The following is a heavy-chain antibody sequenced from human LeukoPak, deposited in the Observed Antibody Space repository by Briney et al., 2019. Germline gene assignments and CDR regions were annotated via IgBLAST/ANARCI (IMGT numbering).Heavy chain of an antibody. D-gene: IGHD6-13*01. J-gene: IGHJ5*02. Sequence: GSLRLSCAASGFTFSSYGMHWVRQAPGKGLEWVAFIRYDGSNKYYADSVKGRFTISRDNSKNTLYLQMNSLRAEDTAVYYCARGSGAAENWFDPWGQGTLVTVSS. CDR3: ARGSGAAENWFDP. V-gene: IGHV3-30*02. CDR2: IRYDGSNK. CDR1: GFTFSSYG.